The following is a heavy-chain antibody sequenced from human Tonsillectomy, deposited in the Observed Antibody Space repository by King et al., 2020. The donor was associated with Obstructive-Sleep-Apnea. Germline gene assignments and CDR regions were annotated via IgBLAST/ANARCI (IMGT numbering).Heavy chain of an antibody. CDR1: GFTFSSYA. V-gene: IGHV3-30*04. D-gene: IGHD2/OR15-2a*01. CDR2: ISFDGSNK. J-gene: IGHJ4*02. CDR3: ARDLSATTYLYFDY. Sequence: VQLVESGGGVVQPGRSLRLSCAASGFTFSSYAIHWFRQAPGKGRECVALISFDGSNKYFAASGKGRFSISRDNSKNTVYLQMNSLRAEDTAVYYCARDLSATTYLYFDYWGQGTLVTVSS.